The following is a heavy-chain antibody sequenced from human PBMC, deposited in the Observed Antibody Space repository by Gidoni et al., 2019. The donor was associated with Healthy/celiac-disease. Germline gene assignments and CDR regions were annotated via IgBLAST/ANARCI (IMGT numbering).Heavy chain of an antibody. J-gene: IGHJ4*02. CDR1: GYTFTSYA. CDR2: INAGNGNT. Sequence: QVQLVQSGAEVKKPGASVKVSCKAAGYTFTSYAMHWARQAPGQRLEWMGWINAGNGNTKYSQKFQGRVTSTRDTSASTAYMELSSLRSEDTAVYYCARDREGSGWLGYYFDYWGQGTLVTVSS. D-gene: IGHD6-19*01. CDR3: ARDREGSGWLGYYFDY. V-gene: IGHV1-3*01.